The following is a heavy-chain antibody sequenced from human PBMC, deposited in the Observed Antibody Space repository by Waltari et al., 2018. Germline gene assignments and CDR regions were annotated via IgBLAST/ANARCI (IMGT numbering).Heavy chain of an antibody. CDR3: ARDGYCSGGSCYWFDY. D-gene: IGHD2-15*01. Sequence: QVQLVESGGGVVQPGRSLRLSCAASGFTFSSYAMHWVRQAPGKGLEWVAVIAYDGSNKYYADSVKGRFTISRDNSKNTLYLQMNSLRAEDTAVYYCARDGYCSGGSCYWFDYWGQGTLVTVSS. CDR2: IAYDGSNK. V-gene: IGHV3-30*01. CDR1: GFTFSSYA. J-gene: IGHJ4*02.